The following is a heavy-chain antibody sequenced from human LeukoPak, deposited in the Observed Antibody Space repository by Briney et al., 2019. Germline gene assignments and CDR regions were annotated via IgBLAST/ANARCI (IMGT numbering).Heavy chain of an antibody. CDR1: GGSISSSSYY. D-gene: IGHD6-19*01. CDR2: IYYSGST. J-gene: IGHJ4*02. CDR3: ARDSGVLGYSSGWYDY. V-gene: IGHV4-61*01. Sequence: SETLSLTCTVSGGSISSSSYYWSWIRQPPGKGLEWIGYIYYSGSTNYNPSLKSRVTISVDTSKNQFSLKLSSVTAADTAVYYCARDSGVLGYSSGWYDYWGQGTLVTVSS.